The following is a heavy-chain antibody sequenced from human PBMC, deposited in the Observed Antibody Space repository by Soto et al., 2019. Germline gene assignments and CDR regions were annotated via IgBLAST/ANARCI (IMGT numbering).Heavy chain of an antibody. CDR1: GYTFTSYA. CDR3: AREGVNYYDILTGYEH. D-gene: IGHD3-9*01. CDR2: INAGNGNT. J-gene: IGHJ4*02. V-gene: IGHV1-3*01. Sequence: GASVKVSCKASGYTFTSYAMHWVRQAPGQRLEWMGWINAGNGNTKYSQKFQGRVTITRDTSASTAYMELSSLRSEDTAVYYCAREGVNYYDILTGYEHWGQGTLVTVSS.